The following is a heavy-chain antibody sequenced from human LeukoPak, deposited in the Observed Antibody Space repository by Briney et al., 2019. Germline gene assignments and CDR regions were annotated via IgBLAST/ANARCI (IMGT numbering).Heavy chain of an antibody. Sequence: PSETLSLTCTVSGGSISSYYWSWIRQTPGKGLEQIGYIYNSGSTNYNPSLEGRVTMSIDTSKNQFSLKLSSVTAADTAVYYCTRGGYYEPIDSWGQGTLVTVSS. CDR2: IYNSGST. CDR1: GGSISSYY. CDR3: TRGGYYEPIDS. D-gene: IGHD3-22*01. J-gene: IGHJ4*02. V-gene: IGHV4-59*01.